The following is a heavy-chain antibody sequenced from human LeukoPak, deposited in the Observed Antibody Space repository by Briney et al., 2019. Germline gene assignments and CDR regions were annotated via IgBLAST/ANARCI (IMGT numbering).Heavy chain of an antibody. CDR3: ARLEGGGWRYYYYYGMDV. D-gene: IGHD6-19*01. CDR1: GRSISSSSYY. J-gene: IGHJ6*02. Sequence: SETLSLTCTVSGRSISSSSYYWGWIRQPPGKGLEWIGSIYYSGSTYYNPSLKSRVTRSVDTSKNQLSLKLRSVTAADTAVYYCARLEGGGWRYYYYYGMDVWGQGTTVTVSS. V-gene: IGHV4-39*01. CDR2: IYYSGST.